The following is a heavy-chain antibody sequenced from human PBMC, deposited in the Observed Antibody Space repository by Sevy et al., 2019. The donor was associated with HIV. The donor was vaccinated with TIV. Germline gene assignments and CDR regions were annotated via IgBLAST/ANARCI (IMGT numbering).Heavy chain of an antibody. CDR3: ARDLSIVGATTFDY. CDR1: GGTFSSYA. Sequence: ASVKVSCKASGGTFSSYAISWVRQAPGQGLEWMGGIIPICGTANYAQKFQGRVTITADESTSTAYMELSSLRSEDTAVYYCARDLSIVGATTFDYWGQGTLVTVSS. D-gene: IGHD1-26*01. J-gene: IGHJ4*02. CDR2: IIPICGTA. V-gene: IGHV1-69*13.